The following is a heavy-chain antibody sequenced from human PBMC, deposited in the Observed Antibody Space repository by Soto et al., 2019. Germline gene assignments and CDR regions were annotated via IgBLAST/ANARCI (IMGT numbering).Heavy chain of an antibody. D-gene: IGHD1-26*01. V-gene: IGHV3-33*01. J-gene: IGHJ4*02. CDR1: GFTFSSYG. CDR3: ARGPLHSGSHNDFDY. CDR2: IWYDGSNK. Sequence: PGGSLRLSCAASGFTFSSYGMHWVRQAPGKGLEWVAVIWYDGSNKYYADSVKGRFTISRDNSKNTLYLQMNSLRADDTTVYYCARGPLHSGSHNDFDYWGQGTLVTV.